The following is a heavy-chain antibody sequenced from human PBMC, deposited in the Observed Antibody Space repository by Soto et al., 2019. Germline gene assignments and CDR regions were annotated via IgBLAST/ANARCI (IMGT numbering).Heavy chain of an antibody. Sequence: QVQLVQSGAEVKKPGASVKVSCKASGYTFTSYGISWVRQAPGQGLEWMGWISAYNGNTNYAQKLQGRVTMTTDTATSTAYMELRSLRSDDTAVYYCARDLREWWEPIVFVYWGQGTLVTVSS. J-gene: IGHJ4*02. CDR2: ISAYNGNT. D-gene: IGHD2-15*01. V-gene: IGHV1-18*01. CDR3: ARDLREWWEPIVFVY. CDR1: GYTFTSYG.